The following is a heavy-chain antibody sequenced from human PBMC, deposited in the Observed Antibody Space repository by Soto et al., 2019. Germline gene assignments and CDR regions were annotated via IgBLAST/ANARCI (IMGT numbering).Heavy chain of an antibody. CDR3: ARGGPELATTGSFDY. D-gene: IGHD1-1*01. Sequence: QVQVVQSGAEVKKPGASVKVSCKASGYTFINYYMHWVRQAPGQGLEWIGRIIPSDGSTHYAQRFQERVIMTSDTPTITVYLEQNSLRSEDSAVFYCARGGPELATTGSFDYCGQGTLVTVSS. CDR2: IIPSDGST. V-gene: IGHV1-46*01. J-gene: IGHJ4*02. CDR1: GYTFINYY.